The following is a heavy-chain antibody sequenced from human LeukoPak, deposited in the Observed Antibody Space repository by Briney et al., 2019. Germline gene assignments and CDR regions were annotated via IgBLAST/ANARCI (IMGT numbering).Heavy chain of an antibody. J-gene: IGHJ4*02. V-gene: IGHV4-39*07. D-gene: IGHD6-13*01. Sequence: SETLSLTCTVSGGPISSSSYYWGWIRQPPGKGLEWIGSMYYSGSTYYNPSLKSRVTISVDRSENQFSLKLSSVTAADTAVYYCARVAAAGGLYYFDYWGQGTLVTVSS. CDR3: ARVAAAGGLYYFDY. CDR2: MYYSGST. CDR1: GGPISSSSYY.